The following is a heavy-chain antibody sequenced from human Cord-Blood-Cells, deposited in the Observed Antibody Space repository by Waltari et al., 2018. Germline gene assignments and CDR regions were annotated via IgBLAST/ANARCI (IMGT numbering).Heavy chain of an antibody. V-gene: IGHV1-8*01. D-gene: IGHD6-19*01. Sequence: QVQLLHSGAEGKKPAASVMVACRASGYTFPSYDITRVRQATGQGLEWMGWMNPNSGNTGFAQKCQGRVTMTRNTYISTAYMELSRLRSEDTAVYYCARGQEVGWDDYWGQGTLVTVSS. CDR1: GYTFPSYD. CDR3: ARGQEVGWDDY. CDR2: MNPNSGNT. J-gene: IGHJ4*02.